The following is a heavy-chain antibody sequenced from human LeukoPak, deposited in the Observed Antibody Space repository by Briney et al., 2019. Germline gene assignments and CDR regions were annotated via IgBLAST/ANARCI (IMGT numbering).Heavy chain of an antibody. CDR1: GYTFTSYD. D-gene: IGHD2-2*01. CDR2: MNPNCGNT. Sequence: ASVKVSCKASGYTFTSYDINWVRQATGQGLEWMGWMNPNCGNTGYAQKFQGRVTMTRNTSISTAYMELSSLRSEDTAVYYCATRYCSSTSCFDDAFDIWGQGTMVTVSS. J-gene: IGHJ3*02. V-gene: IGHV1-8*01. CDR3: ATRYCSSTSCFDDAFDI.